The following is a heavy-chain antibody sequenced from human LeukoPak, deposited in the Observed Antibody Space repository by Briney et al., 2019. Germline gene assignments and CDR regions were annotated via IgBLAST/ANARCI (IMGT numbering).Heavy chain of an antibody. CDR3: ARDPEQITEREEGY. J-gene: IGHJ4*02. CDR1: GGSISSYY. D-gene: IGHD3-16*01. V-gene: IGHV4-4*07. Sequence: PSETLSLTCTVSGGSISSYYWSWIRQPAGKGLEWIGRTYITGTTGSTNYNPSLKSRVTMSVDTSKNQFSLKLSSVTAADTAVYYCARDPEQITEREEGYWGQGTLVTVSS. CDR2: TYITGTTGST.